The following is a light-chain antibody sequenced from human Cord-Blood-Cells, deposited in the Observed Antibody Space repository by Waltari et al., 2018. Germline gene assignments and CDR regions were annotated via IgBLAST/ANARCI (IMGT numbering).Light chain of an antibody. CDR1: SSDVGGYNY. CDR2: DFS. V-gene: IGLV2-14*01. CDR3: SSYTSSSTVV. Sequence: QSALTQPASVSGSPGQSITISCTGTSSDVGGYNYVSWYQQPPGKAPNLMIYDFSKRPSGVSNRFSGSKSGNTASLTISGLQAEDEADYYCSSYTSSSTVVFGGGTKLTVL. J-gene: IGLJ2*01.